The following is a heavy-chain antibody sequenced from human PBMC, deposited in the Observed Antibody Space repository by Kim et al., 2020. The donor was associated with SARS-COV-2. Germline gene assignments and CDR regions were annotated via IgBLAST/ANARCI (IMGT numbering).Heavy chain of an antibody. J-gene: IGHJ5*02. D-gene: IGHD3-3*01. CDR2: INHSGST. CDR1: GGSFSGYY. Sequence: SETLSLTCAVYGGSFSGYYWSWIRQPPGKGLEWIGEINHSGSTNYNPSLKSRVTISVDTSKNQFSLKLSSVTAADTAVYYCARWHGEWLLRSTPDWFDPWGQGTLVTVSS. CDR3: ARWHGEWLLRSTPDWFDP. V-gene: IGHV4-34*01.